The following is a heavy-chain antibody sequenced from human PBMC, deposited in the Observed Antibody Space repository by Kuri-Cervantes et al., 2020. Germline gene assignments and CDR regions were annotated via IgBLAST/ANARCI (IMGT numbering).Heavy chain of an antibody. J-gene: IGHJ5*02. D-gene: IGHD3-9*01. CDR1: GGSISSGGYS. Sequence: SETLSLTCAVSGGSISSGGYSWSWIRQPPGKGLEWIGYIYHSGSTYYSPSLKSRVTISVDTSKNQFSLKLSSVTAADTAVYYCARGLRYFDWLFKGHWFDPWGQGTLVTVSS. CDR3: ARGLRYFDWLFKGHWFDP. V-gene: IGHV4-30-2*01. CDR2: IYHSGST.